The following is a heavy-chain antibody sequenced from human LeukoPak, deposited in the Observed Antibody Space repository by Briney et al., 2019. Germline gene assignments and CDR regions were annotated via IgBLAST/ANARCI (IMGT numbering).Heavy chain of an antibody. CDR1: GGSISSSNW. CDR2: IYHSGST. V-gene: IGHV4-4*02. J-gene: IGHJ6*04. Sequence: TSGTLSLTCAVSGGSISSSNWWSWVRQPPGKGLEWIGEIYHSGSTNYNPSLKSRVTISVDKSKNQFSLKLSSVTAADTAVYYCARQVVPAAMSWADRRPSRPPHYGVDVWGKGTTVTVSS. D-gene: IGHD2-2*01. CDR3: ARQVVPAAMSWADRRPSRPPHYGVDV.